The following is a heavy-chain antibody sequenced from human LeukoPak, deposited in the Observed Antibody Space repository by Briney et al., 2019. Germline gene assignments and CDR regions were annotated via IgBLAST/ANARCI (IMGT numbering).Heavy chain of an antibody. CDR2: INPNSGGT. D-gene: IGHD4-17*01. Sequence: ASVKVSCKASGYTFTSYGISWVRQAPGQGLEWMGWINPNSGGTNYAQKFQGRVTMTRDTSISTAYMELSRLRSDDTAVYYCAREGTVTTFYYYYYYMDVWGKGTTVTVSS. V-gene: IGHV1-2*02. CDR3: AREGTVTTFYYYYYYMDV. CDR1: GYTFTSYG. J-gene: IGHJ6*03.